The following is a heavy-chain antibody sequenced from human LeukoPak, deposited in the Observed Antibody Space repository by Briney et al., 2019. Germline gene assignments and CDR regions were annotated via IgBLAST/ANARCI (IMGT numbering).Heavy chain of an antibody. J-gene: IGHJ5*02. V-gene: IGHV4-39*07. CDR1: GGSISSSSYS. D-gene: IGHD2-15*01. Sequence: SETLSLTCTVSGGSISSSSYSWGWIRQPPGKGLEWIGEINHSGSTNYNPSLKSRVTISVDTSKNQFSLKLSSVTAADTAVYYCARGRCSGGSCYRGAWFDPWGQGTLVTVSS. CDR3: ARGRCSGGSCYRGAWFDP. CDR2: INHSGST.